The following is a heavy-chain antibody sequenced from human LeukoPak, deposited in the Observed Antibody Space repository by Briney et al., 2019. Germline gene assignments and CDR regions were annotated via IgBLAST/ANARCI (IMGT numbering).Heavy chain of an antibody. Sequence: SGGSLRLSCAASGFIFSDYGMHWVRQAPGKGLEWVAVIWNNGNNRYADSVRGRFTISRDDSKNTLYLQMDSLRVEDTAVYFCARGDSGDWSFDPWDQGTLVTVSS. CDR2: IWNNGNNR. V-gene: IGHV3-33*01. J-gene: IGHJ5*02. CDR3: ARGDSGDWSFDP. CDR1: GFIFSDYG. D-gene: IGHD6-19*01.